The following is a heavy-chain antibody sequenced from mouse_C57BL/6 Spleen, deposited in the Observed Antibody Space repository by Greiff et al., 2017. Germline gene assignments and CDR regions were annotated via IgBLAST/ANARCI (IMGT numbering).Heavy chain of an antibody. CDR3: ARGQAGYAMDY. D-gene: IGHD3-2*02. CDR2: ISYDGSN. Sequence: EVKLMESGPGLVKPSQSLSLTCSVTGYSITSGYYWNWIRQFPGNKLEWMGYISYDGSNNYNPSLKNRISITRDTSKNQFFLKLNSVTTEDTATYYCARGQAGYAMDYWGQGTSVTVSS. J-gene: IGHJ4*01. CDR1: GYSITSGYY. V-gene: IGHV3-6*01.